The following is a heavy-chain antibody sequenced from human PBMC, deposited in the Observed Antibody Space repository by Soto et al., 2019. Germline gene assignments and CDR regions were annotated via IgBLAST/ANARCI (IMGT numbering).Heavy chain of an antibody. CDR1: GFTFSNYA. Sequence: EVQLLESGGGLVQPGGSLRLSCAASGFTFSNYAMSWVRQAPGKGLDWVSTISVPDGSTYYADSVKGRFTISIDNSKNMLYLLMMSLRAVITGIYFGVKRSLSLYCAGGSCYNTCDYWGQGTLVTVSS. V-gene: IGHV3-23*01. D-gene: IGHD2-15*01. CDR3: VKRSLSLYCAGGSCYNTCDY. CDR2: ISVPDGST. J-gene: IGHJ4*02.